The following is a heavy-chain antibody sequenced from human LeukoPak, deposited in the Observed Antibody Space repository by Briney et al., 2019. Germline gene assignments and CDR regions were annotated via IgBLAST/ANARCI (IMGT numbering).Heavy chain of an antibody. CDR1: EFDFSTHA. D-gene: IGHD6-19*01. J-gene: IGHJ4*02. V-gene: IGHV3-23*01. CDR2: ISISGTKT. CDR3: VKGHSSGWYYYFDY. Sequence: PGGSLRLSCAASEFDFSTHAMTWVRQAPGKGLEWVSAISISGTKTYYADSVKGRFTISRDNSKNTLYLQMSSLSAEDTAVYYCVKGHSSGWYYYFDYWGQGTLVTVSS.